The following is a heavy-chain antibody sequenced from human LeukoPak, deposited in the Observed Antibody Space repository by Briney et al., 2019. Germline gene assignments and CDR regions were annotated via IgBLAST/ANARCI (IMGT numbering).Heavy chain of an antibody. CDR3: ARGYDSSGYYYFDY. D-gene: IGHD3-22*01. CDR2: IYSGGST. Sequence: GSLRLPWAAPGFTVRRNYMSWVRQAPGKGVEWGLVIYSGGSTYYADSVKGRFTISRDNSKNTLYLQMNSLRAEDTAVYYCARGYDSSGYYYFDYWGQGTLVTVSS. J-gene: IGHJ4*02. V-gene: IGHV3-66*01. CDR1: GFTVRRNY.